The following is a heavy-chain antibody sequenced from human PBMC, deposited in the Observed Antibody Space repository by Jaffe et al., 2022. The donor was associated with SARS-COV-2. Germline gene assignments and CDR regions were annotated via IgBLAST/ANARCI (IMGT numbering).Heavy chain of an antibody. Sequence: QLHLQESGPGLVKPSETLSLTCTVSGDSIGSSTYSWGFIRQPPGKGLQWIGSIYNDGGTYYNPSLKSRVTLSVDASKNQFSLKLRSVTAADTAIYYCARHRYSYGEQDHWGQGALVTVSS. CDR1: GDSIGSSTYS. CDR3: ARHRYSYGEQDH. CDR2: IYNDGGT. V-gene: IGHV4-39*01. J-gene: IGHJ4*02. D-gene: IGHD5-18*01.